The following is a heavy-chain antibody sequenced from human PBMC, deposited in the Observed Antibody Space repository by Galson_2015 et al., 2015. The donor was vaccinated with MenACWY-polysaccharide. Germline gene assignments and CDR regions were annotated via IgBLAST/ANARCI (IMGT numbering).Heavy chain of an antibody. D-gene: IGHD1-1*01. CDR2: ISWNSGSI. CDR3: AKDITATTGPLNY. V-gene: IGHV3-9*01. J-gene: IGHJ4*02. CDR1: GLIFGDYA. Sequence: SLRLSCAASGLIFGDYAMHWVRQAPGKGLEWVSGISWNSGSIVYADSVKGRFTISRDNAKKSLYLQMNSLRAEDTALYYCAKDITATTGPLNYWGQGTLVTVSS.